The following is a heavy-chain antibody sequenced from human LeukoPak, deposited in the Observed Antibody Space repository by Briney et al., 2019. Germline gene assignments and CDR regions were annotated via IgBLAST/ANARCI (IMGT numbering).Heavy chain of an antibody. CDR1: GFTFSSYS. D-gene: IGHD3-10*01. Sequence: GGSLRLSCAASGFTFSSYSMNWVRQAPGKGLEWVSSIGSSSSYIYYADSVKGRFTISRDNAKNSLYLQMNSLRAEDTAVYYCARDFPNYGSGSSYYSDYWGQGTLVTVSS. CDR3: ARDFPNYGSGSSYYSDY. J-gene: IGHJ4*02. CDR2: IGSSSSYI. V-gene: IGHV3-21*01.